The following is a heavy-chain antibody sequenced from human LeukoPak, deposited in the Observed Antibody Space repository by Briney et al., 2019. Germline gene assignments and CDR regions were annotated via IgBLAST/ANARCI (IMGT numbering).Heavy chain of an antibody. V-gene: IGHV3-43*02. J-gene: IGHJ4*02. Sequence: GGSLRLSCAASGFTFDDYAMHWVRQAPGRGLEWVSLITGDGAGTNYTDSVKGRFTISRDNSKNSLYLQMNSLRIEDTALYYCVKDPVYPAGSDYWGQGTLVTVSS. D-gene: IGHD2/OR15-2a*01. CDR1: GFTFDDYA. CDR3: VKDPVYPAGSDY. CDR2: ITGDGAGT.